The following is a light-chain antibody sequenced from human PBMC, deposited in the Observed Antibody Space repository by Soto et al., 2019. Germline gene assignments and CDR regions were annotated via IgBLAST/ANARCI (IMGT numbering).Light chain of an antibody. CDR2: EVS. CDR3: SSYAGSNNFV. CDR1: SGDVGAYKY. V-gene: IGLV2-8*01. Sequence: QSALTQPPSASGSPGQSVTISCTGTSGDVGAYKYVSWYQQHPGKAPKLMIYEVSKRPSGVPDRFSGSKSGNTASLTVSGLQAEDEADYYCSSYAGSNNFVFGTGTKLTVL. J-gene: IGLJ1*01.